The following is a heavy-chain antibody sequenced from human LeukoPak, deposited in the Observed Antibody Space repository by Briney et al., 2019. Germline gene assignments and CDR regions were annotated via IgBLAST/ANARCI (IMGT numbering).Heavy chain of an antibody. J-gene: IGHJ6*03. Sequence: ASVKVSCKASGYTFTSYGISWVRQAPGQGLEWMGWISAYNGNTNYAQKLQGRVTMTTDTSTSTAYMELRSLRSDDTAVYYCARVAAAGTNYYYMDVWGKGTTVTVSS. V-gene: IGHV1-18*01. CDR1: GYTFTSYG. D-gene: IGHD6-13*01. CDR2: ISAYNGNT. CDR3: ARVAAAGTNYYYMDV.